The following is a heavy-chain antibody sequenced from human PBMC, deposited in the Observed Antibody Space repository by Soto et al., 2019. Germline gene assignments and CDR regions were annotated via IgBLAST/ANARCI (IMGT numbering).Heavy chain of an antibody. J-gene: IGHJ5*02. D-gene: IGHD3-3*01. CDR3: ARDGDPQSAFWSGPLGGGRFDP. CDR2: IVPMFGTA. Sequence: QVQLVQSGAEVKKPGSSVNVSCKTSGGTFGNSAVTWVRQAPGRGLEWLGGIVPMFGTANYAQKFQGRVTITADVSTITAYMELSSLNTDDTAVYYCARDGDPQSAFWSGPLGGGRFDPWGQGTLVTVSS. CDR1: GGTFGNSA. V-gene: IGHV1-69*12.